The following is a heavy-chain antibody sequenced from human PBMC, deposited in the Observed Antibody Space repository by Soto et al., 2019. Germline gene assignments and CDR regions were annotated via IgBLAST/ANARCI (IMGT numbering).Heavy chain of an antibody. J-gene: IGHJ4*02. V-gene: IGHV3-23*01. CDR2: ISGSGGRT. Sequence: EVQLLESGGGLVQPGGSLRLSCAASGFTFSSYAMSWVRQAPGEGLEWVSSISGSGGRTYYADSVKGRFTISRDNSKNSLYLQMNSLRSEDTAVYHCAQLIVAAAGKSAYWGQGTLVTVSS. CDR1: GFTFSSYA. CDR3: AQLIVAAAGKSAY. D-gene: IGHD6-13*01.